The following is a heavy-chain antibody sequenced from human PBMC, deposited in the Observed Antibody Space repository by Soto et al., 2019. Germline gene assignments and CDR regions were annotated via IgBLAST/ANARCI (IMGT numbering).Heavy chain of an antibody. CDR2: IYYSGST. CDR3: ASAYDILTGYYKVSNWFDP. J-gene: IGHJ5*02. D-gene: IGHD3-9*01. V-gene: IGHV4-39*01. CDR1: GGSISSSSYS. Sequence: LSLTCTVSGGSISSSSYSWGWIRQPPGKGLEWIGSIYYSGSTYYNPSLKSRVTISVDTSKNQFSLKLSSVTAADTAVYYCASAYDILTGYYKVSNWFDPWGQGTLVTVSS.